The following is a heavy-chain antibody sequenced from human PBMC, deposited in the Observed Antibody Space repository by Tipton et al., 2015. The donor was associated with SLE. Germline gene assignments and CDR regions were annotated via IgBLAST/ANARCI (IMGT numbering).Heavy chain of an antibody. CDR1: GGSISSYY. Sequence: LSLTCTVSGGSISSYYWSWIRQPPGKGLEWIGYIYYSGSTNYNPSLKSRVTISVDTSKNQFSLKLSSVTAADTAVYYCARDGSGGYFDYWGQGTLVTVSS. J-gene: IGHJ4*02. CDR2: IYYSGST. CDR3: ARDGSGGYFDY. D-gene: IGHD6-25*01. V-gene: IGHV4-59*01.